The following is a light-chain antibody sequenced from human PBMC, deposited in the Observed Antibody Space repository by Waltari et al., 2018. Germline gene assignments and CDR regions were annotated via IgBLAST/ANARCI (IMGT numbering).Light chain of an antibody. CDR3: HQYNNWPPYT. CDR2: GAF. CDR1: QNVNTN. Sequence: EVVMRQSPATLSVSPGERATLSCRASQNVNTNVAWYQQKPGQAPRLLIYGAFSTATGIPARFSVSVSATEFTLTISSLQSEDFAVYYCHQYNNWPPYTFGQGTKLEIK. J-gene: IGKJ2*01. V-gene: IGKV3-15*01.